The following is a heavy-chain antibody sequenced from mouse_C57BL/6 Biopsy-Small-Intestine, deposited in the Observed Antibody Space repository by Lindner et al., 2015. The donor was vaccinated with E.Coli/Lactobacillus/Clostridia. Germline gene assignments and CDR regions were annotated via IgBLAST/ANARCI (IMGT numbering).Heavy chain of an antibody. CDR3: SRGVLSGDWYFDV. CDR2: IDPEDGDT. Sequence: VQLQESGAELVRPGASVKLSCTTSDFNIKDYYMNWVKQRPEQGLEWIGRIDPEDGDTDYVPKFQGKATMTADTSSNTAYLQLSSLTSEDTGVYYCSRGVLSGDWYFDVWGTGTTVTVSS. D-gene: IGHD4-1*01. J-gene: IGHJ1*03. V-gene: IGHV14-1*01. CDR1: DFNIKDYY.